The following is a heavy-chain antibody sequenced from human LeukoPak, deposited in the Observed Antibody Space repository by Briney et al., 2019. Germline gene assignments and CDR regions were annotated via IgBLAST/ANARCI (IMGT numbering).Heavy chain of an antibody. Sequence: GASVKVSCKASGYTFTSYGISWVRQAPGQGLEWMGWISGYNGNTNYAQNFQGRVTVTTDTSTSTAYMELTSLRSDDSAIYYCARFRPYGDYMRDAFDIWGQGTMVTVSS. CDR3: ARFRPYGDYMRDAFDI. CDR1: GYTFTSYG. V-gene: IGHV1-18*01. J-gene: IGHJ3*02. D-gene: IGHD4-17*01. CDR2: ISGYNGNT.